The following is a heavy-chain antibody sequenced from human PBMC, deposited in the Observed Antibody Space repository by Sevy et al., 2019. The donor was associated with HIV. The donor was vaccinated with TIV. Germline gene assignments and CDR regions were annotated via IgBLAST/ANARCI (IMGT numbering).Heavy chain of an antibody. J-gene: IGHJ4*01. CDR3: AKDVLDQSWYDDFWSGSPCFDD. CDR1: GFRFGSHA. V-gene: IGHV3-23*01. CDR2: MSGRGESR. D-gene: IGHD3-3*01. Sequence: GGSLRLSCVVSGFRFGSHAMSWVRQAPGKGLEWVSGMSGRGESRGYADSVKGRFTISRYNSKNTVYLQINSLRAEDTALYYCAKDVLDQSWYDDFWSGSPCFDDWGRGTPVTVSS.